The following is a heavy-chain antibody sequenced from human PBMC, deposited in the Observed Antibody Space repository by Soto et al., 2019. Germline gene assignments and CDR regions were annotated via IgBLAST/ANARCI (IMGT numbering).Heavy chain of an antibody. J-gene: IGHJ5*02. D-gene: IGHD4-17*01. V-gene: IGHV1-18*01. CDR1: GYTFTSYG. CDR3: ARDKDDYGDYLGRFDP. Sequence: QVQLVQSGAEVKKPGASVKVSCKASGYTFTSYGISWVRQAPGQGLEWMGWISAYNGNTNYAQKLQGRVTMTTDTSSGTAYIELRSVRSDDTAVYYCARDKDDYGDYLGRFDPWGQGTLVTVSS. CDR2: ISAYNGNT.